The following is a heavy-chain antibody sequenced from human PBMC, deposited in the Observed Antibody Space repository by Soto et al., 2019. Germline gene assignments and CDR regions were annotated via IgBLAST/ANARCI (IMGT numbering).Heavy chain of an antibody. CDR2: ISYDGSNK. CDR1: GFTFSNYA. D-gene: IGHD2-15*01. Sequence: QVQLVESGGGVVQPGRSLRLSCAASGFTFSNYAMHWVRQAPGKGLEWVAVISYDGSNKYYADSMKGRFTISRDNSKNTLYLQMNSLRAEDTAVYFCARELFDCSGGSCYSTYTFDYWGQGTLVTVSS. CDR3: ARELFDCSGGSCYSTYTFDY. J-gene: IGHJ4*02. V-gene: IGHV3-30-3*01.